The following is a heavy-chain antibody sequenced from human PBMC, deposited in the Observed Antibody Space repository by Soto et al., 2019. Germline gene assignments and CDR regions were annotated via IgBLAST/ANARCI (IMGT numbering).Heavy chain of an antibody. CDR1: GYTFTGYN. Sequence: QVQLEQSGAEVKKPGASVKVSCQASGYTFTGYNMHWVRQAPGQGLKWRGWINPNSGGTNYAQKFQGRVTMTRDTSISTAYMELSRLRSDDTAVYYCSREHCSGGSCYRWFEPWGQGTLVTVSS. CDR2: INPNSGGT. CDR3: SREHCSGGSCYRWFEP. J-gene: IGHJ5*02. D-gene: IGHD2-15*01. V-gene: IGHV1-2*02.